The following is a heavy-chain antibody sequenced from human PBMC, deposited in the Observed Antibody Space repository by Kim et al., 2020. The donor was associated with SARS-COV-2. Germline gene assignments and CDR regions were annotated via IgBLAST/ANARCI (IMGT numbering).Heavy chain of an antibody. V-gene: IGHV3-23*01. Sequence: GGSMRLSCAASGFTFSSYAMSWVRQAPGKGLEWVSAISGSGGSTYYADSVKGRFTISRDNSKNTLYLQMNSLRAEDTAVYYCAKAPRSSSDYFDYWGQGTLVTVSS. CDR2: ISGSGGST. J-gene: IGHJ4*02. CDR3: AKAPRSSSDYFDY. D-gene: IGHD6-6*01. CDR1: GFTFSSYA.